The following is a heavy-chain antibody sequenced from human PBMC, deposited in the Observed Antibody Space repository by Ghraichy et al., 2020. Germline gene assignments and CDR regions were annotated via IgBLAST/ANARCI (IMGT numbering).Heavy chain of an antibody. CDR2: IYSGGST. CDR1: GFTVSSNY. CDR3: TRDVRGVIPFDY. V-gene: IGHV3-66*01. Sequence: GGSLRLSCAASGFTVSSNYMSWVRQAPGKGLEWVSVIYSGGSTYYADSVKGRFTISRDTSKNTLFLQMNSLRAEDTAVYYCTRDVRGVIPFDYWGQGTLVTVSS. J-gene: IGHJ4*02. D-gene: IGHD3-10*01.